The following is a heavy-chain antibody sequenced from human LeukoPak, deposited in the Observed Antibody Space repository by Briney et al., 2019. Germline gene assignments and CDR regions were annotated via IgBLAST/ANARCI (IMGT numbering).Heavy chain of an antibody. V-gene: IGHV3-48*04. Sequence: PGGSLRLSCAASGFSFSGYSMNWVRQAPGKGLEWVAHIRGTSSAMNYAASVRGRFTISRDNAKNALFLEMSSLRAEDTAVYYCARDRDWSFDYWGQGTLVIVSS. CDR2: IRGTSSAM. CDR3: ARDRDWSFDY. J-gene: IGHJ4*02. CDR1: GFSFSGYS. D-gene: IGHD3-9*01.